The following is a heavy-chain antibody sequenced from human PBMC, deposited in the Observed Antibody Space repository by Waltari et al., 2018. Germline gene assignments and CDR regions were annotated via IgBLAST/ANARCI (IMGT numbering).Heavy chain of an antibody. CDR3: ARYGEVPPNYFFDY. Sequence: QVQLHQWDAGQLKPSETLSLTCAVSGESFLGYFWSWIRQSPGKGLEGLGAIHHSGSTNHNPALASRVSLSVDTTKKQFSLRLTSVTAADAAVYYCARYGEVPPNYFFDYWGRGTLVTVSS. CDR1: GESFLGYF. J-gene: IGHJ4*01. D-gene: IGHD2-21*01. V-gene: IGHV4-34*01. CDR2: IHHSGST.